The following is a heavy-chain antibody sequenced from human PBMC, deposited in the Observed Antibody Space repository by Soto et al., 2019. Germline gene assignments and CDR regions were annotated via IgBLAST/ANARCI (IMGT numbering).Heavy chain of an antibody. D-gene: IGHD1-26*01. CDR3: ARRYGGNLDY. Sequence: SETLSLTCTVSGGSISSSTYYWGWIRQPPGKGLEYIASIYYSGSTYCNPSLRSRVIISVDTSKNQFSLKLSSVTAADTAVYFCARRYGGNLDYWGQGTLVTVSS. V-gene: IGHV4-39*01. CDR1: GGSISSSTYY. CDR2: IYYSGST. J-gene: IGHJ4*02.